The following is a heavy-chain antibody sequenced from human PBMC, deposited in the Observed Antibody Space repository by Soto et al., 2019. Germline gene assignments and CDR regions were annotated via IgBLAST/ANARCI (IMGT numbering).Heavy chain of an antibody. V-gene: IGHV4-31*03. Sequence: SETLSLTCTVSGGSISSGGYYWSWIRQHPGKGLEWIGYIYYSGSTYYNPSLKSRVTISVDTSKNQFSLKLSSVTAADTAVYHCARRYGGAFDIWGQGTMVTVSS. CDR3: ARRYGGAFDI. CDR2: IYYSGST. CDR1: GGSISSGGYY. J-gene: IGHJ3*02. D-gene: IGHD3-10*01.